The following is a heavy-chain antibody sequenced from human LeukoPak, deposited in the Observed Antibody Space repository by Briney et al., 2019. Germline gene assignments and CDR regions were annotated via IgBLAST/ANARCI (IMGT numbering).Heavy chain of an antibody. CDR1: GFTSSSYA. J-gene: IGHJ4*02. Sequence: GGSLRLSCAASGFTSSSYAMSWVRQAPGKGLEWVSAISGSGGSTYYADSVKGRFTISRDNSKNTLYLQMNSLRAEDTAVYYCAKPEDRYSSGWYGPDYWGQGTLVTVSS. V-gene: IGHV3-23*01. CDR2: ISGSGGST. CDR3: AKPEDRYSSGWYGPDY. D-gene: IGHD6-19*01.